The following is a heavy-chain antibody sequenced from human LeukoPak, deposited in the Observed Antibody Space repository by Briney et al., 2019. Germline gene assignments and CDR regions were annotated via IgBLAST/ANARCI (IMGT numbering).Heavy chain of an antibody. J-gene: IGHJ4*02. CDR1: GGSISSSSYY. Sequence: SETLSLTCTVSGGSISSSSYYWRWIRQPPGKGLEWIGSIYYSGSTYCNPSLKSRVTISVDTSKNQFSLKLSSVTAADTAVYYCARPRDHDSSGYYLYWGQGTLVTVSS. D-gene: IGHD3-22*01. CDR2: IYYSGST. CDR3: ARPRDHDSSGYYLY. V-gene: IGHV4-39*01.